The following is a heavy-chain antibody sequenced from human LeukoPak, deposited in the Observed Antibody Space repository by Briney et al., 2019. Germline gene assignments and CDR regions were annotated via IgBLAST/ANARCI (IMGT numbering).Heavy chain of an antibody. D-gene: IGHD4-17*01. CDR3: AKDRIYDYGDYYFDY. CDR2: IKQDGSEE. Sequence: GGSLRLSCAGSGFTFSSYWMSWVRQAPGKGLEWVAIIKQDGSEEYYVDSVKGRFTISRDNSKNTLYLQMNSLRAEDTAVYYCAKDRIYDYGDYYFDYWGQGTLVTVSS. V-gene: IGHV3-7*01. CDR1: GFTFSSYW. J-gene: IGHJ4*02.